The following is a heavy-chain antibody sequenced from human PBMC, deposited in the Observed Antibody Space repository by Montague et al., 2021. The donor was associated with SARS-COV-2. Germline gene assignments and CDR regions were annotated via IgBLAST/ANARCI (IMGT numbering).Heavy chain of an antibody. J-gene: IGHJ6*02. V-gene: IGHV2-70*11. CDR1: GFSLSTSGMC. CDR2: IDWDDDK. D-gene: IGHD3-9*01. Sequence: PALVKPTQTLTLTCTFSGFSLSTSGMCVSWIRQPPGKALEWLARIDWDDDKYYSTSLKTRLTISKDTSKNQVVLTVTYMDPVDTATYYCARTYYDILTGRDYGMDVWGQGTTVTVSS. CDR3: ARTYYDILTGRDYGMDV.